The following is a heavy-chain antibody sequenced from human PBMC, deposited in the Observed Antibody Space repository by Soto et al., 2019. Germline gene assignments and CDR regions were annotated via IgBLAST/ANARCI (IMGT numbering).Heavy chain of an antibody. Sequence: QTGGSLRLSCVTSGFTFSRYSMHWFRQAPGKGLEWVAVTSSDGGTKFYADSVKGRFTVSRDNSKNTLYLQMNSLRPEDTAVYYCAREVVLTEWYFDNWGQGILVTVSS. CDR1: GFTFSRYS. D-gene: IGHD2-21*01. CDR2: TSSDGGTK. CDR3: AREVVLTEWYFDN. J-gene: IGHJ4*02. V-gene: IGHV3-30-3*01.